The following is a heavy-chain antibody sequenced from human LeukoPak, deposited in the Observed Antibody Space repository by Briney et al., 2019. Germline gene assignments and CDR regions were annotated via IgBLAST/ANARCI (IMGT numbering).Heavy chain of an antibody. V-gene: IGHV4-39*01. D-gene: IGHD3/OR15-3a*01. J-gene: IGHJ4*02. CDR1: GGSISSSSYY. CDR2: IYYSGST. CDR3: ARQTGSGLFILP. Sequence: SETLSLTCTVPGGSISSSSYYWGWIRQPPGKGLEWIGSIYYSGSTYYNPSLKSRVTISVDTSKNQFSLRLTSVTAADTAVYYCARQTGSGLFILPGGQGTLVTVSS.